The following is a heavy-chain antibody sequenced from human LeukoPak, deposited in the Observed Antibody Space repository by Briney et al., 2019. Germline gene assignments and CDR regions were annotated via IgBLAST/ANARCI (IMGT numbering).Heavy chain of an antibody. V-gene: IGHV1-18*01. D-gene: IGHD6-19*01. CDR2: ISAYNGNP. CDR3: ARELSGWFSNYYYCMDV. Sequence: GASVKVSFKASCYTLTSYGISLVRPAPGQGPEWIGWISAYNGNPNYAQKLQGRVTMTTDTSTSTAYMELTGLRSDDTAVYYCARELSGWFSNYYYCMDVWGKGTTVTVSS. CDR1: CYTLTSYG. J-gene: IGHJ6*03.